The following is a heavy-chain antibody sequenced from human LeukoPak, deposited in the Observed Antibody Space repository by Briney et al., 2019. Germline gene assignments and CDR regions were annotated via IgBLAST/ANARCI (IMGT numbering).Heavy chain of an antibody. V-gene: IGHV3-30*18. CDR2: ISYDGSNK. D-gene: IGHD3-16*02. CDR3: AKGCRHYYVWGSYRYTADAFDI. Sequence: PGGSLRLSCAASGFTFSSYGMHWVRQAPGKGLEWVAVISYDGSNKYYADSVKGRFTISRDNSKNTLYLQMNSLRAEDTAVYYCAKGCRHYYVWGSYRYTADAFDIWGQGTMVTVSS. J-gene: IGHJ3*02. CDR1: GFTFSSYG.